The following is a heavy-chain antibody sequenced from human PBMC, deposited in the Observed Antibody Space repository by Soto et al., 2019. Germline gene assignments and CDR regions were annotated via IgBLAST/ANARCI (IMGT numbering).Heavy chain of an antibody. CDR2: ISYDGSNK. D-gene: IGHD6-13*01. Sequence: QVQLVESGGGVVQPGRSLRLSCAASGFTFSSYAMHWVRQAPGKGLEWVAVISYDGSNKYYADSVKGRFTISRDNSKITLYLQMNSLRAEDTAVYYWAREYSSSWYRTFDYWGQGTLVTVSS. V-gene: IGHV3-30-3*01. CDR1: GFTFSSYA. CDR3: AREYSSSWYRTFDY. J-gene: IGHJ4*02.